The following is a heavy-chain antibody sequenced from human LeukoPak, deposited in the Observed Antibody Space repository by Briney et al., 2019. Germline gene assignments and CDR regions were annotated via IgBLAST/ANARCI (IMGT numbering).Heavy chain of an antibody. V-gene: IGHV1-2*02. Sequence: ASVKVSCKASGYTFTSYYMHWVRQAPGQGLEWMGWINPNSGGTNYAQKFQGRVTMTRDTSISTAYMELSRLRSDDTAVYYCASAVAGTEDYYYGMDVWGQGTTVTVSS. CDR2: INPNSGGT. CDR1: GYTFTSYY. D-gene: IGHD6-19*01. J-gene: IGHJ6*02. CDR3: ASAVAGTEDYYYGMDV.